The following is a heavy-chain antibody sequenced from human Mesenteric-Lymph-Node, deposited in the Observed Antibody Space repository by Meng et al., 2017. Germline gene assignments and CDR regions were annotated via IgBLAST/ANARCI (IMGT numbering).Heavy chain of an antibody. Sequence: GESLKISCAASGFTFSNYAMHWVRQAPGKGLEWVSAISSDGSYIYYGDSVKGRFTISRDNAKNSLYLQMNSLRAEDTAVYYCAREITMVRGVIEGWGQGTLVTVSS. D-gene: IGHD3-10*01. CDR1: GFTFSNYA. CDR3: AREITMVRGVIEG. J-gene: IGHJ4*02. V-gene: IGHV3-30*07. CDR2: ISSDGSYI.